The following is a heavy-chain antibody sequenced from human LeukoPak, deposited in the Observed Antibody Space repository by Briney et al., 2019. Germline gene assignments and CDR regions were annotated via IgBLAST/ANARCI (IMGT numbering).Heavy chain of an antibody. CDR3: ARNGLMAGHFDY. D-gene: IGHD6-19*01. V-gene: IGHV1-18*01. Sequence: ASVKVSCKASGYTFISNGINWVRQAPGQGLEWMAWISTKSGNTKYSQKVQGRVTLTRDTSTNTVYLDLRSLRSDDTAVYYCARNGLMAGHFDYWGQGTLVTVSS. J-gene: IGHJ4*02. CDR1: GYTFISNG. CDR2: ISTKSGNT.